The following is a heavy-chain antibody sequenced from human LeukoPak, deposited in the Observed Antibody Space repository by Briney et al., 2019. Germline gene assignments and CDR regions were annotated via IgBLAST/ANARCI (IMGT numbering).Heavy chain of an antibody. CDR1: GYTFTGYY. V-gene: IGHV1-2*06. J-gene: IGHJ4*02. CDR2: INPNSGGT. D-gene: IGHD4-17*01. Sequence: GASVKVSCKASGYTFTGYYMHWVRQAPGQGLEWMGRINPNSGGTNYAQKFQGRVTMTRDTSIRTAYMELSRLRSDDTAVYYCARERYGDYVSFFRGPIEIDYWGQGTLVTVSS. CDR3: ARERYGDYVSFFRGPIEIDY.